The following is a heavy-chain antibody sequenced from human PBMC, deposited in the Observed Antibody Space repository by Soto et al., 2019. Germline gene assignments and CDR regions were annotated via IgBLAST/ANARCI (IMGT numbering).Heavy chain of an antibody. V-gene: IGHV3-9*01. CDR1: AFNFPYRA. Sequence: GWSLRLSCVGSAFNFPYRAMHWVRQAPGKCLEWVSGIYLNSSRIXXAESVKGRXTISRENSKNSXYLQMXSLKTEDPAFYYCIREMDAGGVDNWAQGTLVTVSS. CDR3: IREMDAGGVDN. D-gene: IGHD3-16*01. J-gene: IGHJ4*02. CDR2: IYLNSSRI.